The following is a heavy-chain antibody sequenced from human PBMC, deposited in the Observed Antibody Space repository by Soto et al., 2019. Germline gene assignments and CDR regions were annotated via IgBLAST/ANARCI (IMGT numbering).Heavy chain of an antibody. V-gene: IGHV1-69*13. CDR1: GGTFSSYA. J-gene: IGHJ4*02. CDR2: IIPIFGTA. D-gene: IGHD3-3*01. CDR3: AREEVTIFGVVIILRYFDY. Sequence: SVKVSCKASGGTFSSYAISWVRQAPGQGLEWMGGIIPIFGTANYAQKFQGRVTITADESTSTAYMELSSLRSEDTAVYYCAREEVTIFGVVIILRYFDYWGQGTLVTVSS.